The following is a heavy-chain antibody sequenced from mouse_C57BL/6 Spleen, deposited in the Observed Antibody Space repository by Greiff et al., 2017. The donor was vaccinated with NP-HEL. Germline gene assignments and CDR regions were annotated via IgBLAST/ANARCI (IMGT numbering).Heavy chain of an antibody. CDR2: INLSTGGT. V-gene: IGHV1-42*01. D-gene: IGHD2-3*01. Sequence: EVQLQQSGPELVKPGASVKISCKASGYSFTGYYMNWVKQSPEKSLEWIGEINLSTGGTTYNQKFKAKGTLTVDKSSSTAYMQLKSLTSEDSAVYYCARLLDGYGAMDYWSQGTSVTVSS. J-gene: IGHJ4*01. CDR3: ARLLDGYGAMDY. CDR1: GYSFTGYY.